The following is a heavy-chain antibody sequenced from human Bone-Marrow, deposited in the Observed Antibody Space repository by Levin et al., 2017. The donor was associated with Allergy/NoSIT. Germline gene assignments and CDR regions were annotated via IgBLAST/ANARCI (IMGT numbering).Heavy chain of an antibody. CDR2: ISYDGSNK. D-gene: IGHD3-10*01. CDR1: GFTFSSYG. J-gene: IGHJ5*02. V-gene: IGHV3-30*18. Sequence: GGSLRLSCAASGFTFSSYGMHWVRQAPGKGLEWVAVISYDGSNKYYADSVKGRFTISRDNSKNTLYLQMNSLRAEDTAVYYCAKAQDYYGSGERSNWFDPWGQGTLVTVSS. CDR3: AKAQDYYGSGERSNWFDP.